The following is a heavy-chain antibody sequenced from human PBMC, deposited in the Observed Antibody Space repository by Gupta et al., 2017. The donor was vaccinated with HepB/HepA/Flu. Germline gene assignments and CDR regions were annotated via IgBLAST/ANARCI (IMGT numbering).Heavy chain of an antibody. V-gene: IGHV4-31*03. Sequence: QVQLQESGPGLVKPSQTLSLTCTVSGGSISSGGYYWSWIRQHPGKGLEWIGYIYYSGSTYYNPSLKSRVTISVDTSKNQFSLKLSSVTAADTAVYYCARDLGFGELSVRRLTGYMDVWGKGTTVTVSS. J-gene: IGHJ6*03. CDR1: GGSISSGGYY. D-gene: IGHD3-10*01. CDR3: ARDLGFGELSVRRLTGYMDV. CDR2: IYYSGST.